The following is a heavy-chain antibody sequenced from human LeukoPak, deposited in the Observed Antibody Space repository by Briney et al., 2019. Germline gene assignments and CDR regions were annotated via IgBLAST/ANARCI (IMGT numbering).Heavy chain of an antibody. CDR2: IYSGGST. J-gene: IGHJ4*02. Sequence: GGSLRLSCAASGFTVSSNYMSWVRQVPGKGLEWVSVIYSGGSTYYADSVKGRFTISRDNSKNTLYLQMNSLRGEDTALYYCAKGVLLTGRTPLDYWGQGTLVTVSS. D-gene: IGHD4/OR15-4a*01. V-gene: IGHV3-53*01. CDR1: GFTVSSNY. CDR3: AKGVLLTGRTPLDY.